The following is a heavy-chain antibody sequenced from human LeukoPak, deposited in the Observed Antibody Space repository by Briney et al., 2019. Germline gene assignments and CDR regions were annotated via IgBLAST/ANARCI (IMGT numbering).Heavy chain of an antibody. Sequence: GGSLRLSCAASGLTVSSSSLSWVRQAPGKGLEWVSLISGDGVSTFYADSVKGRFSISRDNSKNSLYLEMNSLRTEDAAMYYCAKESGKFDYWGQGTLVAVSS. CDR3: AKESGKFDY. CDR2: ISGDGVST. CDR1: GLTVSSSS. V-gene: IGHV3-43*02. J-gene: IGHJ4*02.